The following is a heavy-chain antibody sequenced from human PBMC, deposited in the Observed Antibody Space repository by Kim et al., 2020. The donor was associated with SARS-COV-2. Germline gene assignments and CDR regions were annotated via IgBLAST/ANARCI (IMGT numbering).Heavy chain of an antibody. CDR2: IYYSGST. V-gene: IGHV4-59*13. J-gene: IGHJ6*04. D-gene: IGHD3-10*01. CDR3: ARAGESGWFRVISGMDV. CDR1: GGSISSYY. Sequence: SETLSLTCTVSGGSISSYYWSWIRQPPGKGLEWIGYIYYSGSTNYNPSLKSRVTISVDTSKNQFSLKLSSVTAADTAVYYCARAGESGWFRVISGMDVWGRGTTDPVS.